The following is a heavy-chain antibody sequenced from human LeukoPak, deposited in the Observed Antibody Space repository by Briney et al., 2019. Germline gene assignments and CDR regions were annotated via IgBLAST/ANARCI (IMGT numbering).Heavy chain of an antibody. D-gene: IGHD3-22*01. CDR2: INPNSGGT. V-gene: IGHV1-2*06. CDR3: ARDIVGIGYYDSSGHDDY. Sequence: GASVKVSCKASGYTFTGYYIHWVRQAPGQGGEGMGRINPNSGGTNYAQKFQGRVTMPRDTSISTAYMELSRLRSDHTAVYYCARDIVGIGYYDSSGHDDYWGQGSLVTVSS. CDR1: GYTFTGYY. J-gene: IGHJ4*02.